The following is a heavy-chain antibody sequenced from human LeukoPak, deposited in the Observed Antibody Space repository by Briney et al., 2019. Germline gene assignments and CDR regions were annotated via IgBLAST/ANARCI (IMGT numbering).Heavy chain of an antibody. Sequence: PSETLSLTCAVYGGSFSGYYWSWIPQPPGKGLEWIGEINHSGSTNYNPSLKSRVTISVDTSKNQFSLKLSSVTAADTAVYYCARSDGGYQKIVGYAFDIWGQGTMVTVSS. D-gene: IGHD4-17*01. V-gene: IGHV4-34*01. CDR2: INHSGST. CDR1: GGSFSGYY. CDR3: ARSDGGYQKIVGYAFDI. J-gene: IGHJ3*02.